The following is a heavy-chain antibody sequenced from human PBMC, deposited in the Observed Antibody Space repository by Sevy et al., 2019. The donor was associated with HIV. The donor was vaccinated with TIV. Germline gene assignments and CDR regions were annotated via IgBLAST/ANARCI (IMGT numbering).Heavy chain of an antibody. CDR3: ARDYYGSGSYSEFVY. D-gene: IGHD3-10*01. CDR1: GFSISSDYY. Sequence: SETLSLTCTVSGFSISSDYYWGWIRQPPGKGLEWIGSIYDGGSTYYNPSLKSRVTISIDTSKNQFSLKLSSVTAADTAVYYCARDYYGSGSYSEFVYWGQGTLVTVSS. CDR2: IYDGGST. V-gene: IGHV4-38-2*02. J-gene: IGHJ4*02.